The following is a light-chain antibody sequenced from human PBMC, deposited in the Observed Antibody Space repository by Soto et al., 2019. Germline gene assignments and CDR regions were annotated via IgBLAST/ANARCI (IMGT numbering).Light chain of an antibody. Sequence: MVLKQSPGTLSLSPGERATLSCRASQSVSTYLAWYQQKPGQAPRLLIYGSSTRATGVPARFSGSGSGADFTLTISNLQSEDFAVYYCQQYTNWPPITFGHGTRLEIK. CDR1: QSVSTY. CDR3: QQYTNWPPIT. CDR2: GSS. V-gene: IGKV3-15*01. J-gene: IGKJ5*01.